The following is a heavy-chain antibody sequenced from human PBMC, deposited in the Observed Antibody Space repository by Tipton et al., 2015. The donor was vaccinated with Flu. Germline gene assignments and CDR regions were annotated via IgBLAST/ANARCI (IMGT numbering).Heavy chain of an antibody. Sequence: SLRLSCAASGFAFRSYEMNWVRQAPGKGLEWIAYISTFNSVHYADSVKGRFTISRDNAKNSLYLQMNSPRAEDTAVYYCTKDVGATVSYNWFDPWGQGTLVTVSS. CDR1: GFAFRSYE. J-gene: IGHJ5*02. CDR2: ISTFNSV. D-gene: IGHD1-26*01. CDR3: TKDVGATVSYNWFDP. V-gene: IGHV3-48*03.